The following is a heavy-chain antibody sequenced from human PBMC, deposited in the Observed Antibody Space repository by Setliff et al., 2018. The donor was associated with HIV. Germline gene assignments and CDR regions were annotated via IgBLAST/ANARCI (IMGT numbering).Heavy chain of an antibody. CDR1: GGSISSDY. V-gene: IGHV4-59*01. CDR2: IYYSGST. CDR3: ARSRTSSGYYGVTGYGMDV. Sequence: SETLSLTCTVSGGSISSDYWSWIRQPPGKGLEWIGYIYYSGSTNYNPSLKSRVTISVATSKYQFSLKLNSVTTADTAVYYCARSRTSSGYYGVTGYGMDVWGQGTTVTVSS. D-gene: IGHD3-22*01. J-gene: IGHJ6*02.